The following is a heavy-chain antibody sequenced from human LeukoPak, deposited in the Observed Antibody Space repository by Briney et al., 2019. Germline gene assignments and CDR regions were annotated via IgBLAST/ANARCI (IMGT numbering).Heavy chain of an antibody. Sequence: GGSLRLSCVVSGFTFSSYAMSWVRQAPGKGLEWVSAISGSGGSTYYADSVKGRFSISRDNSKNTLYLQMNSLRAEDTAVYYCAKAELVGAAGAVGYWGQGTLVTVSS. V-gene: IGHV3-23*01. D-gene: IGHD2-15*01. CDR2: ISGSGGST. CDR1: GFTFSSYA. J-gene: IGHJ4*02. CDR3: AKAELVGAAGAVGY.